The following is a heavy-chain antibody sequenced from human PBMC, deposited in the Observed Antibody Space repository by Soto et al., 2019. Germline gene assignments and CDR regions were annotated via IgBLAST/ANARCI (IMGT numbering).Heavy chain of an antibody. CDR1: GFTFDDYS. V-gene: IGHV3-9*01. Sequence: GGSLRLSCAASGFTFDDYSMHWVRQSPGKGLEWVSGISWNSGSIGYADSVKGRFTISRDNSKNTLFLQTNSLRADDTAVYYCAKDQASGQGSFDSWGQGTLVTVSS. J-gene: IGHJ4*02. CDR2: ISWNSGSI. CDR3: AKDQASGQGSFDS.